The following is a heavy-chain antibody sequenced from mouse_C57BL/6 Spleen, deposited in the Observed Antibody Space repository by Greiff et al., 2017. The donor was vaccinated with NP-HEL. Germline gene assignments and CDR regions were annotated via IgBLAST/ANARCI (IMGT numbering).Heavy chain of an antibody. Sequence: QVQLQQPGAELVKPGASVKLSCKASGYTFTSYWMHWVKQRPGQGLEWIGMIHPNSGSTNYNEKFKSKATLTVDKSSSTAYMQLSSLTSEDSAVYYCAREGVYHAMDYWGQGTSVTVSS. J-gene: IGHJ4*01. CDR1: GYTFTSYW. V-gene: IGHV1-64*01. CDR2: IHPNSGST. CDR3: AREGVYHAMDY.